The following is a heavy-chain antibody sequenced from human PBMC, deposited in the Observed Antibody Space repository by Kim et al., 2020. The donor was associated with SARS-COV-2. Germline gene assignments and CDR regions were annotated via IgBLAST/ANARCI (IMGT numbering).Heavy chain of an antibody. CDR2: ISWDGGST. CDR3: AKDNGGGGSPSFYYYGMDV. CDR1: GFTFDDYA. D-gene: IGHD1-26*01. V-gene: IGHV3-43D*03. J-gene: IGHJ6*02. Sequence: GGSLRLSCAASGFTFDDYAMHWVRQAPGKGLEWVSLISWDGGSTYYADSVKGRFTISRDNSKNSLYLQMNSLRAEDTALYYCAKDNGGGGSPSFYYYGMDVWGQGTTVTVSS.